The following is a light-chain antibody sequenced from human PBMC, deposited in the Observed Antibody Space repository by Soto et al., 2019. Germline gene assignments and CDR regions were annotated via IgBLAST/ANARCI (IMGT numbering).Light chain of an antibody. CDR2: GAS. CDR1: QSVNSN. Sequence: EIVMTQSPATLSVSPGERATLSCRASQSVNSNLAWYQQKPGQAPRLLIYGASTRATGIPARFSGSGSGTEFTLTISSLQSEDFAVYCCQQYNNWPPITFGQGTRLEIK. V-gene: IGKV3-15*01. J-gene: IGKJ5*01. CDR3: QQYNNWPPIT.